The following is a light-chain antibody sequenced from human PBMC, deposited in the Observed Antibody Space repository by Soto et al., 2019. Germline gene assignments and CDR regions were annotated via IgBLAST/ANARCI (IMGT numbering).Light chain of an antibody. CDR1: SSDVGGYNY. Sequence: QSALTQPASVSGSPGQSITISCTGTSSDVGGYNYVSWYQQHPGKAPKLMIYDVSNRPSGVSNRFSGSKSGNTASLTISGLQAEDEAYYYCSSYTSSSSLDLVFGGGTKVTVL. J-gene: IGLJ2*01. V-gene: IGLV2-14*01. CDR3: SSYTSSSSLDLV. CDR2: DVS.